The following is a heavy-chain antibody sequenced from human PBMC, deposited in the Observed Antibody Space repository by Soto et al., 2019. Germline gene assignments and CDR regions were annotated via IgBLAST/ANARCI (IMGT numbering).Heavy chain of an antibody. CDR3: ARGYPPRYCSGGSCYPSDY. Sequence: SVKVSCKASGGTFSSYAISWVRQAPGQGLEWMGGIIPIFGTANYAQKFQGRVTITADESTSTAYMELSSLRSEDTAVYYCARGYPPRYCSGGSCYPSDYWGQGTTVTVSS. J-gene: IGHJ4*03. V-gene: IGHV1-69*13. CDR2: IIPIFGTA. D-gene: IGHD2-15*01. CDR1: GGTFSSYA.